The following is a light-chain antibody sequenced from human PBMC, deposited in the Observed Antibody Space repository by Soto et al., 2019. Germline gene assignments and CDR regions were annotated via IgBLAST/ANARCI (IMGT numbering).Light chain of an antibody. V-gene: IGLV2-23*02. Sequence: QSALTQPASVSGSPEQSITISCTGTSSDVGSYNLVSWYQQHPGKVPKLMIYEVSKRPSGVSNRFSGSKFGNTASLTISGLPDDDEADYYCSSYAGSGIVIFGGGTKLTVL. CDR1: SSDVGSYNL. CDR2: EVS. CDR3: SSYAGSGIVI. J-gene: IGLJ2*01.